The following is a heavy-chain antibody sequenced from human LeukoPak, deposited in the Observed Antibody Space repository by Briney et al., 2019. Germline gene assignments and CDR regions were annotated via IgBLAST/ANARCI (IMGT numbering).Heavy chain of an antibody. V-gene: IGHV1-69*13. J-gene: IGHJ3*02. D-gene: IGHD3-10*01. CDR1: GGTFSSYA. CDR3: SRLTNGDPSITMVRGVIGGNAFDI. Sequence: SVKVSCKASGGTFSSYAISWVRQAPGQGLEWMGGIIPIFGTANYAQKFQGRVTITADESTSTAYMELSSLRSEDTAVYYCSRLTNGDPSITMVRGVIGGNAFDIWGQGTMVTVSS. CDR2: IIPIFGTA.